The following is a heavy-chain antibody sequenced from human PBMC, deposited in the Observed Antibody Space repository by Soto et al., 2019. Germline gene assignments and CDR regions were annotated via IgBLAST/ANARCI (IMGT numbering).Heavy chain of an antibody. J-gene: IGHJ6*02. CDR1: GFTVSDNY. CDR2: IYRSGDT. V-gene: IGHV3-66*01. CDR3: TRKHSMDV. Sequence: DVQLVESGGDLVQPGGSLRLSCAASGFTVSDNYMNWVRQAPGKGLEWVSTIYRSGDTIYADSVKGRFTIYRDNAKNTLYLQMNSLRAEDTAVYYCTRKHSMDVWGQGTTITVSS.